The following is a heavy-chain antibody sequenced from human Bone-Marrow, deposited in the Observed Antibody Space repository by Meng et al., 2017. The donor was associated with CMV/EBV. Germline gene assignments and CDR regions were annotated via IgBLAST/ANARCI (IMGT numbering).Heavy chain of an antibody. V-gene: IGHV4-34*01. J-gene: IGHJ6*02. CDR2: INHSGST. Sequence: GSLRLSCAVYGGSFSGYYWSWIRQPPGKGLEWIGEINHSGSTNYNPSLKSRVTISVDTSKNQFSLKLSSVTAADTAVYYCARVDYDFWSGSYYYYGMDVWGQGTTVTVSS. D-gene: IGHD3-3*01. CDR3: ARVDYDFWSGSYYYYGMDV. CDR1: GGSFSGYY.